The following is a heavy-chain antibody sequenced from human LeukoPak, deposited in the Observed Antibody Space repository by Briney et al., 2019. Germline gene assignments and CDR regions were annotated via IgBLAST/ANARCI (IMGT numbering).Heavy chain of an antibody. CDR3: ARGRERGSSSSFTDY. V-gene: IGHV1-18*01. Sequence: ASVKVSCKASGYTFTSYGISWVRQAPGQGLEWMGWISAYNGNTNYAQKLQGRVTITRNTSISTTYMELSSLRFEDTAVYYCARGRERGSSSSFTDYWGQGTLVIVSS. CDR1: GYTFTSYG. D-gene: IGHD6-6*01. CDR2: ISAYNGNT. J-gene: IGHJ4*02.